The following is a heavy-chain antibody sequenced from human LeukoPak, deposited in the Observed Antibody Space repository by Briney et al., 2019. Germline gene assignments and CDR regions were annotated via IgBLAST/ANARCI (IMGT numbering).Heavy chain of an antibody. CDR3: ATGDL. CDR2: VDPEDGET. V-gene: IGHV1-69-2*01. J-gene: IGHJ2*01. Sequence: ASVKVSCKASGGTFSSYAISWVRQAPGQGLEWMGLVDPEDGETIYAEKFQGRVTITADTSTDTAYMELSSLRSEDTAVYYCATGDLWGRGTLVTVSS. CDR1: GGTFSSYA.